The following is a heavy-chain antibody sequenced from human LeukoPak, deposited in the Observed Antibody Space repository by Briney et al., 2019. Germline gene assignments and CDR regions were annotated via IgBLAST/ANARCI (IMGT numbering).Heavy chain of an antibody. V-gene: IGHV4-39*01. J-gene: IGHJ4*02. CDR3: ASARSATVTTIAY. CDR2: IYYSGST. D-gene: IGHD4-4*01. CDR1: GGSISSSSYY. Sequence: SETLSLTCTVSGGSISSSSYYWGWIRQPPGRGLEWIGSIYYSGSTYYNPSLKSRVTISVDTSKNQFSLKLSSVTAADTAVYYCASARSATVTTIAYWGQGTLVTVSS.